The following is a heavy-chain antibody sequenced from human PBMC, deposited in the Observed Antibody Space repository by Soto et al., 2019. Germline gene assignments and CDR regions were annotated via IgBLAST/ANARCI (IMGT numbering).Heavy chain of an antibody. CDR1: GFAFSDSW. Sequence: EVQLEESGGGLVQPGGSLRLSCAASGFAFSDSWMNWVRQAPGKGLEWVASTVPDGSEGYYVPSVKGRFTISRDNTKTSLYLQMNSLRVDDTAIYYCARDRGFSSFDLWGQGTLVTVSS. J-gene: IGHJ5*01. CDR3: ARDRGFSSFDL. D-gene: IGHD6-6*01. V-gene: IGHV3-7*01. CDR2: TVPDGSEG.